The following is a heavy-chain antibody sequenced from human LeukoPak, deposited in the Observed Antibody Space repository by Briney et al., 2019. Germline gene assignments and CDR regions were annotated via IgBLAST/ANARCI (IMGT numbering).Heavy chain of an antibody. CDR2: IYYSGST. CDR3: ARVSAGTTNFDY. Sequence: SETLSLTCTVSGGSISSNYWSWIRQPPGKGLEWIGYIYYSGSTNYNPSLKSRVTISVDTSKNQFSLKLSSVTAADTAVYYCARVSAGTTNFDYWGQGTLVTVSS. D-gene: IGHD1-7*01. J-gene: IGHJ4*02. V-gene: IGHV4-59*12. CDR1: GGSISSNY.